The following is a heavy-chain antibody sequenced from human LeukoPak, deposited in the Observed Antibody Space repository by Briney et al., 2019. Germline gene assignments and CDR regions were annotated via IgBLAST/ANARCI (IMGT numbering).Heavy chain of an antibody. CDR2: INHSGST. CDR3: ASYNWNDVRHWFDP. J-gene: IGHJ5*02. Sequence: PSETLSLTRPVYGGSFSGYYWSWIRQPPGKGLEWIGEINHSGSTNYNPSLQSRVTISVDTSKNQFSLRLTSVTAADTAVYFCASYNWNDVRHWFDPWGQGTLVTVSS. V-gene: IGHV4-34*01. CDR1: GGSFSGYY. D-gene: IGHD1-1*01.